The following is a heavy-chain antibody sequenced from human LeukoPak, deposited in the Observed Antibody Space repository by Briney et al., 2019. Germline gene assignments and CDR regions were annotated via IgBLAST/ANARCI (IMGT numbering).Heavy chain of an antibody. D-gene: IGHD6-13*01. V-gene: IGHV3-7*01. CDR1: GFTFSRYW. J-gene: IGHJ6*02. CDR3: ARSLGYSSSWYDYYYYYGMDV. Sequence: GGSLRLSCAASGFTFSRYWMSWVRQAPGKGLEWVANIKQDGSEKYYVDSVKGRFTISRDNAKNSLYLQMNSLRAEDTAVYYCARSLGYSSSWYDYYYYYGMDVWGQGTTVTVSS. CDR2: IKQDGSEK.